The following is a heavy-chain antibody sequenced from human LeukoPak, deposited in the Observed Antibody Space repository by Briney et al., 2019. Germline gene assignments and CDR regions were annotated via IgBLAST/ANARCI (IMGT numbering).Heavy chain of an antibody. Sequence: SETLSLTCTVSGDSISTSTFYWGWIRQPPGKGLEWIGSINYSGTTYYNPSLKSRVTLSVDTSKNQFPLRLSSVTAADTAVYYCARGGMTTVVPLDHWGQGTLVTVSS. J-gene: IGHJ4*02. CDR1: GDSISTSTFY. D-gene: IGHD4-23*01. V-gene: IGHV4-39*06. CDR2: INYSGTT. CDR3: ARGGMTTVVPLDH.